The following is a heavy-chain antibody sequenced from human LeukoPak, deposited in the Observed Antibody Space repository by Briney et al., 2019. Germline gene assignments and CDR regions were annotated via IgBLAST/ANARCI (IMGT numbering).Heavy chain of an antibody. D-gene: IGHD1-20*01. Sequence: GRSLRLSCVASGFIFGDYVLNWVRQAPGKGLEWVSAISGSGGSTYYADSVKGRFTISRDNSKNTLYLQMNSLRAEDTAVYYCAKDRVSNWNPLGNWGQGTLVTVSS. CDR1: GFIFGDYV. CDR3: AKDRVSNWNPLGN. J-gene: IGHJ4*02. CDR2: ISGSGGST. V-gene: IGHV3-23*01.